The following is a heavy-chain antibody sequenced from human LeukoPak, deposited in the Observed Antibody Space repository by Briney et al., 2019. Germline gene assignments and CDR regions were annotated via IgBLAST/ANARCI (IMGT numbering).Heavy chain of an antibody. CDR1: GFTVSSNY. CDR2: IYSGGST. D-gene: IGHD5-12*01. Sequence: GGSLRLSCAVSGFTVSSNYMNWVRQAPGKGLEWVSIIYSGGSTYYTDSVKGRFTISRDNSKNTLYLQMNSLRAGDTAVYYCARHDGGYGPFDYWGQGTLVTVSS. J-gene: IGHJ4*02. V-gene: IGHV3-53*01. CDR3: ARHDGGYGPFDY.